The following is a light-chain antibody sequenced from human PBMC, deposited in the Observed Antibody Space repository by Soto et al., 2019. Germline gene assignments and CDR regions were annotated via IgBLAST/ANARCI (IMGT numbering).Light chain of an antibody. CDR2: GAS. V-gene: IGKV3-20*01. CDR3: QQYGSSPFT. Sequence: EIVLTQSPGTLSLSPGERATLSCRASQSVSRNYLTWYQQKPGQAPRLLIYGASSRATGIPDRFSGSGSGTDFTLTISRLEPEDFAVYYWQQYGSSPFTFGPGTKVDIK. CDR1: QSVSRNY. J-gene: IGKJ3*01.